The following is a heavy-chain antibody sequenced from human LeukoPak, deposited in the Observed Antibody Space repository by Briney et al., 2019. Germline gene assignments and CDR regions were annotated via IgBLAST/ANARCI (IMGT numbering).Heavy chain of an antibody. D-gene: IGHD3-10*01. J-gene: IGHJ4*02. CDR2: ISGGSGGT. CDR3: AKRGVVVRVILVGFHKEANYFDS. V-gene: IGHV3-23*01. CDR1: GITLSNYG. Sequence: GGSLRLSCAVSGITLSNYGMSWVRQAPGKGLEWVAGISGGSGGTNYADSVKGRFTVSRDNPKNTLYLQMRSLRAEDTAVYFCAKRGVVVRVILVGFHKEANYFDSWGQGALVTVSS.